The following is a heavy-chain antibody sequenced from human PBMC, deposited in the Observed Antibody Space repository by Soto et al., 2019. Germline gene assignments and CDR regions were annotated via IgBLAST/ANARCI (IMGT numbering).Heavy chain of an antibody. D-gene: IGHD3-10*01. CDR2: INDSGNI. Sequence: QVQLQQWGAGLLKPSETLSLTCAVYGGSFSGYKWTWIRQTPEKGFEWIGEINDSGNINYNPSLKCRVSILVDAAKKQISLRLSSGTAADTAVYYCARGLILWFGELSRRGGYYYCMDGWGKWTTVTVSS. CDR1: GGSFSGYK. CDR3: ARGLILWFGELSRRGGYYYCMDG. V-gene: IGHV4-34*02. J-gene: IGHJ6*03.